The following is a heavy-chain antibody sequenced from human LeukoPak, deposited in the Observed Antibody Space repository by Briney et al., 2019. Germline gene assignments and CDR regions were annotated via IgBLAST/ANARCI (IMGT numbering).Heavy chain of an antibody. CDR1: GFTFSSYE. V-gene: IGHV3-48*03. CDR3: ARDSDGYNHGDWWNWHDF. J-gene: IGHJ4*02. Sequence: GGSLRLPCAASGFTFSSYEMNWVRQAPGKGLEWVSYISRSGSTIYYADSVKGRFTISRGNAKNSLYLQMNSLRAEDTAVYYCARDSDGYNHGDWWNWHDFWGQGTMVTVSS. CDR2: ISRSGSTI. D-gene: IGHD5-24*01.